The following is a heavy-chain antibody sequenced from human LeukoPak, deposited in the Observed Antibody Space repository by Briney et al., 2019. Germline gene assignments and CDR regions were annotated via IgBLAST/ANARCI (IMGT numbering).Heavy chain of an antibody. CDR1: GGSINSYY. D-gene: IGHD6-13*01. V-gene: IGHV4-59*01. J-gene: IGHJ4*02. CDR2: IYYSGST. CDR3: ARVTGYMTEDYFDY. Sequence: SSETLSLTCTVSGGSINSYYWSWIRQPPGKGLEWIGYIYYSGSTNYNPSLKSRVTISVDTSKNQFSLRLSSVTAADAAVYYCARVTGYMTEDYFDYWGQGTLITVSS.